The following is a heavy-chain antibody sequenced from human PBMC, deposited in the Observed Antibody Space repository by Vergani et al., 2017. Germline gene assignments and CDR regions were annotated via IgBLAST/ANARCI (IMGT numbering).Heavy chain of an antibody. V-gene: IGHV3-9*01. Sequence: EVQLVESGGGLVQTGRSLRLSCAASGFTFDDYAMHWVRQASGKGREWVSGISWNSGSIGYADSVKGLFTISRDNSNNSLYLQMNRLRAEDTALYYCANGIVGATHWGQGTLVTVSS. CDR3: ANGIVGATH. CDR1: GFTFDDYA. J-gene: IGHJ4*02. CDR2: ISWNSGSI. D-gene: IGHD1-26*01.